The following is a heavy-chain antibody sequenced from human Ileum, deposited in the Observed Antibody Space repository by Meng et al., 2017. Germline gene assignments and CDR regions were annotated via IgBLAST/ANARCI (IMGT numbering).Heavy chain of an antibody. D-gene: IGHD6-6*01. V-gene: IGHV3-30*01. CDR1: GFIFSTYA. CDR3: TTELRSIADFDY. J-gene: IGHJ4*02. CDR2: ISSDGSEK. Sequence: GGSLRLSCAASGFIFSTYAIHWVRQAPGKGLEWVAFISSDGSEKYYADSVKGRFIISRDISKNALSLQMNSLRTEDTAVYYCTTELRSIADFDYWGQGTLVTVSS.